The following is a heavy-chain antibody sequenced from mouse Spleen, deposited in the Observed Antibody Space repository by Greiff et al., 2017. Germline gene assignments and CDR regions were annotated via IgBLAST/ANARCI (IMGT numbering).Heavy chain of an antibody. D-gene: IGHD3-1*01. CDR2: IWSDGST. V-gene: IGHV2-6-1*01. CDR3: ARRGSSGHAVAY. CDR1: GFSLTSYG. J-gene: IGHJ3*01. Sequence: QVHVKQSGPGLVAPSQSLSITCTISGFSLTSYGVHWVRQPPGKGLEWLVVIWSDGSTTYNSALKSRLSISKDNSKSQVFLKMNSLQTDDTAMYYCARRGSSGHAVAYWGQGTLVTVSA.